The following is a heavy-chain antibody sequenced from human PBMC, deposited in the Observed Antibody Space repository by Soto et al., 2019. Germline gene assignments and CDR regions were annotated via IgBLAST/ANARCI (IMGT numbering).Heavy chain of an antibody. CDR3: AREITMVRGVILGYFDY. J-gene: IGHJ4*02. V-gene: IGHV1-2*04. CDR1: GYTFTGYY. Sequence: GASVKVSCKASGYTFTGYYMHWVRQAPGQGLEWMGWINPNSGGTNYAQKYQGWVTMTRDTSISTAYMELSRLRSDDTAVYYCAREITMVRGVILGYFDYWGQGTLVTVS. D-gene: IGHD3-10*01. CDR2: INPNSGGT.